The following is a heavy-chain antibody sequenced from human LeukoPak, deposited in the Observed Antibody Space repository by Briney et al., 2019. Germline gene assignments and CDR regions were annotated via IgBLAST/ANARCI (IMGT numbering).Heavy chain of an antibody. CDR2: IYYSGSP. V-gene: IGHV4-39*07. J-gene: IGHJ6*03. CDR3: ARDTPCSSTSCRPLLYYYYYMDV. CDR1: GGSISSSSYY. D-gene: IGHD2-2*01. Sequence: SETLSLTCTVSGGSISSSSYYWGWIRQPPGKGLEWIGSIYYSGSPYYNPSLKSRVTISVDTSKNQFSLKLSSVTAADTAVYYCARDTPCSSTSCRPLLYYYYYMDVWGKGTTVTVSS.